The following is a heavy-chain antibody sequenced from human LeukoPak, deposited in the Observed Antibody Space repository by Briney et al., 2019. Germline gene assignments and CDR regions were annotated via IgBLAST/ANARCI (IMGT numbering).Heavy chain of an antibody. V-gene: IGHV4-39*01. D-gene: IGHD2-2*01. Sequence: SETLSLTCTVSGGSISSSSYYWGWIRQPPGKGLEWIGSIYYSGRTYYNPSLKSRVTISVDTSENQFSLKLSSVTAADTAVYYCARVTSSTSYYFDYWGQGTLVTVSS. J-gene: IGHJ4*02. CDR2: IYYSGRT. CDR1: GGSISSSSYY. CDR3: ARVTSSTSYYFDY.